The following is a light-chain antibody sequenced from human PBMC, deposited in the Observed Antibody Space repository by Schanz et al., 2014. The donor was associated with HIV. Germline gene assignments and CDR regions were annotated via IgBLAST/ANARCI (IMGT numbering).Light chain of an antibody. Sequence: QSALTQPASVSGSPGQSITISCTGTSSDVGGYNYVSWYQQHPGKAPKLMIYDVSNRPSGVSNRFSGYKSGDTASLTISGLQSEDEGDYYCSTYTTSNTWVFGGGTKLTVL. V-gene: IGLV2-14*03. CDR3: STYTTSNTWV. CDR1: SSDVGGYNY. J-gene: IGLJ3*02. CDR2: DVS.